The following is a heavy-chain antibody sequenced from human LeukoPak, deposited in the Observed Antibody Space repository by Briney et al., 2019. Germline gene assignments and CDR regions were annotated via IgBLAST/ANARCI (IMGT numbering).Heavy chain of an antibody. CDR3: ARGRHYYESSDYYYEGDAFDV. D-gene: IGHD3-22*01. CDR1: GDTFSSYY. CDR2: INPSGGSI. V-gene: IGHV1-46*01. Sequence: EASVKVSCKASGDTFSSYYMHWVRQAPGQGLEWMGIINPSGGSITYAQMFQGRVTMTGDMSTSTVYMELSSLRSEDTSVYYCARGRHYYESSDYYYEGDAFDVWGQGTMVTVSS. J-gene: IGHJ3*01.